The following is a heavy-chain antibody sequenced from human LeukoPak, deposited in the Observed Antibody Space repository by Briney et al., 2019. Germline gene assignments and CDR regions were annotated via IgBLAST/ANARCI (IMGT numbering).Heavy chain of an antibody. D-gene: IGHD3-16*02. CDR3: ARDQVDFMITFGGVIILSHNWVDP. CDR2: INPSGGST. Sequence: GSSVTVSCKASVYTFTSYYMHWVRQAPGQGLEGMGIINPSGGSTSYAQKFQGRVTMTRDMSTSTVYMELSSLRSEDTAVYYCARDQVDFMITFGGVIILSHNWVDPWGQGTLVTVSS. J-gene: IGHJ5*02. V-gene: IGHV1-46*01. CDR1: VYTFTSYY.